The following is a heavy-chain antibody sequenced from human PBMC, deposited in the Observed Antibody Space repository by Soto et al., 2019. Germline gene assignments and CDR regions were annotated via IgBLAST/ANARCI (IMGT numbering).Heavy chain of an antibody. Sequence: QAQLVESGGGVVQPGRSLRLSCAASGFTFSSYGMHWVRQAPGTGLEWVAVISYDGGLQHYADSVKGRFTISRDNSKNMVLLQMNSLRAKDPAVYYCVSDRGYGHASVPYSWGQGTLVSVSS. D-gene: IGHD5-18*01. CDR1: GFTFSSYG. V-gene: IGHV3-30*03. J-gene: IGHJ4*02. CDR3: VSDRGYGHASVPYS. CDR2: ISYDGGLQ.